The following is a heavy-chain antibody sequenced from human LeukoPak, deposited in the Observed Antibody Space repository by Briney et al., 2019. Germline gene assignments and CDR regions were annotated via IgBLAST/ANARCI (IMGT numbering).Heavy chain of an antibody. J-gene: IGHJ4*02. V-gene: IGHV3-23*01. CDR3: AKQLVLRFLEWFPPGDY. D-gene: IGHD3-3*01. CDR2: IRDSGGST. CDR1: GGSISSSSYY. Sequence: ETLSLTCTVSGGSISSSSYYWGWIRQAPGKGLEWVSSIRDSGGSTYYADSVKGRFIISRDNSKNTLYLQMNSLRAEDTAVYYCAKQLVLRFLEWFPPGDYWGQGTLVTVSS.